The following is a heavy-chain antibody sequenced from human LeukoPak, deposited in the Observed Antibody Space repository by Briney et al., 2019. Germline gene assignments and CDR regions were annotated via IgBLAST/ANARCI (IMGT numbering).Heavy chain of an antibody. CDR2: ISAYNGNT. Sequence: ASVKVSCKASGYTFTSYGISWVRQAPGQGLEWMGWISAYNGNTNYAQKLQGRVTMTTDTSTSTAYMVLRSLRSDDTAVYYCARAEIVVVPAASFDPWGQGTLVTVSS. J-gene: IGHJ5*02. V-gene: IGHV1-18*01. CDR3: ARAEIVVVPAASFDP. D-gene: IGHD2-2*01. CDR1: GYTFTSYG.